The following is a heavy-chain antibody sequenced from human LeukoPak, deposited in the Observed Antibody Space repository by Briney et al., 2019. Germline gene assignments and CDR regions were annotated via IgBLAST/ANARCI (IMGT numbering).Heavy chain of an antibody. CDR3: TKSGYNRFDY. V-gene: IGHV3-23*01. J-gene: IGHJ4*02. D-gene: IGHD5-24*01. CDR1: GFTFSSSA. Sequence: GGSLRLSCAASGFTFSSSAMSWVRQAPGKGLEWVSSISGSGSGGSTYYADSVKGRFTISRDNSKNTLYLQMNSLRAEDTAVYYCTKSGYNRFDYWGQGTLVTVSS. CDR2: ISGSGSGGST.